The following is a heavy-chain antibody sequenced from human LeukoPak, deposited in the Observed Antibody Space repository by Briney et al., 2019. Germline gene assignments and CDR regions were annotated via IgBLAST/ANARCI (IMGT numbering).Heavy chain of an antibody. Sequence: GGSLRLSCAASGFTFSSYSMNWVRQAPGKGLEWVSSISSSSSYIYYADSVKGRFTISRDNAKNSLYLQMNSLRAEDTAVYYCARGYCSSTSCYTEYWGQGTLVTVSS. D-gene: IGHD2-2*02. CDR3: ARGYCSSTSCYTEY. V-gene: IGHV3-21*01. J-gene: IGHJ4*02. CDR1: GFTFSSYS. CDR2: ISSSSSYI.